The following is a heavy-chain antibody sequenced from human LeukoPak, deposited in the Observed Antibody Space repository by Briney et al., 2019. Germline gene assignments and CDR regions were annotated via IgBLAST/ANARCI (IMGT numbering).Heavy chain of an antibody. D-gene: IGHD3-3*01. V-gene: IGHV4-59*01. Sequence: SGTLSLTCAVSGGSISGYYWSWIRQPPGKGLEWIGYIYDSGSTNYNPSLKSRVTISVDTSKNQFSLKLNSVTAADTAVYYCARVGGTNFYYYGLDVWGQGTTVTVSS. CDR2: IYDSGST. CDR3: ARVGGTNFYYYGLDV. J-gene: IGHJ6*02. CDR1: GGSISGYY.